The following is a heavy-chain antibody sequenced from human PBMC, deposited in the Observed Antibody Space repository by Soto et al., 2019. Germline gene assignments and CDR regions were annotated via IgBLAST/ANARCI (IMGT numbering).Heavy chain of an antibody. CDR2: IYYSGST. V-gene: IGHV4-31*03. D-gene: IGHD2-2*01. Sequence: SETLSLTCTVSGGSISSGGYYWSWLRQHPGKGLEWIGYIYYSGSTYYNPSLKRRATISEDTSKNQFSLKLSSVTAADAAVYYCASGGGDIVAVPATAFSGWFDSWGQGTLVTVSS. CDR1: GGSISSGGYY. CDR3: ASGGGDIVAVPATAFSGWFDS. J-gene: IGHJ5*01.